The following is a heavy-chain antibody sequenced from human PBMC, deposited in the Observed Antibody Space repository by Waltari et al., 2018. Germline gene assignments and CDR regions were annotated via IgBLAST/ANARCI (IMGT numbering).Heavy chain of an antibody. CDR3: ARLRGYCSSTSCYRGAFDI. CDR2: INSDGSST. CDR1: GFTFSSSW. V-gene: IGHV3-74*01. Sequence: EVQLVESGGGLVQPGGSLRLSCAASGFTFSSSWMHWVRQAPGKGLVWVSRINSDGSSTSYADSVKGRFTISRDNAKNTLYLQMNSLRAEDTAVYYCARLRGYCSSTSCYRGAFDIWGQGTMVTVSS. D-gene: IGHD2-2*01. J-gene: IGHJ3*02.